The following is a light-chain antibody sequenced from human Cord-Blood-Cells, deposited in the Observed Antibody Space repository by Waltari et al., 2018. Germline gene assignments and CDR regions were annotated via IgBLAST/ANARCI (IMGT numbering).Light chain of an antibody. V-gene: IGKV1-39*01. CDR1: QSISSY. CDR2: AAS. CDR3: QQSYSTPWT. Sequence: DIQMTQSPSSLSASVGDRVTITCRASQSISSYLNWYQQKPGKAPKLLIYAASSLQSGVPSRFRGNGSGTDFTLPISSLQPEDFATYYCQQSYSTPWTFGQGTKVEIK. J-gene: IGKJ1*01.